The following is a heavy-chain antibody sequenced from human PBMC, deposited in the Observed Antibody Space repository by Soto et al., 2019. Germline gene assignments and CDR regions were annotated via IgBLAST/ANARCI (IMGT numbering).Heavy chain of an antibody. V-gene: IGHV1-18*01. Sequence: QVHLVQSGAEVKKPGASVKVSCKASGYTFTSYGITWVRQAPGQGLEWMGWISAHNGNTDYAQKLQGRVSVTRDTSTSTGYMKLRSLRADDTAVYYCARGRDGDYWGQGAMVTVSS. D-gene: IGHD6-6*01. CDR3: ARGRDGDY. J-gene: IGHJ4*02. CDR2: ISAHNGNT. CDR1: GYTFTSYG.